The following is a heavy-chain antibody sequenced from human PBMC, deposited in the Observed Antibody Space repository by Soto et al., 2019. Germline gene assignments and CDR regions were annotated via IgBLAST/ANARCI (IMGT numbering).Heavy chain of an antibody. CDR2: ISGSGGST. Sequence: LRLSCAASGFTFSSYAMSWVRQAPGKGLEWVSAISGSGGSTYYADSVKGRFTISRDNSKNTLYLQMNSLRAEDTAVYYCAKETYDSSDYYSLYYYYGMDVWGQGTTVTVSS. CDR3: AKETYDSSDYYSLYYYYGMDV. J-gene: IGHJ6*02. D-gene: IGHD3-22*01. CDR1: GFTFSSYA. V-gene: IGHV3-23*01.